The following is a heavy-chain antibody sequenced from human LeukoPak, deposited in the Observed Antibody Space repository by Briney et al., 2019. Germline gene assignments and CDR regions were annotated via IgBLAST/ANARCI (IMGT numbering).Heavy chain of an antibody. D-gene: IGHD3-10*01. CDR1: GFTFDDYA. Sequence: GGSLGLSCAASGFTFDDYAMHWVRQAPGKGLEWVSGISWNSGSIGYADSVKGRFTISRDNAKNSLYLQMNSLRAEDTALYYCAKGVRITMVRGAFDIWGQGTMVTVSS. V-gene: IGHV3-9*01. J-gene: IGHJ3*02. CDR3: AKGVRITMVRGAFDI. CDR2: ISWNSGSI.